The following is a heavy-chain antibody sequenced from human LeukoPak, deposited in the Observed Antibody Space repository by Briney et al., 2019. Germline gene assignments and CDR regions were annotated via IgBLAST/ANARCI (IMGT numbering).Heavy chain of an antibody. CDR1: GGSISSYY. V-gene: IGHV4-59*08. J-gene: IGHJ4*02. D-gene: IGHD3-3*01. Sequence: KASETLSLTCTVSGGSISSYYWSWIRQPPGKGLEWIGYIYYSGSTNHNPSLKSRVTISVDTSKNQFSLKLSSVTAADTAVYYCARHVEDFWSGYFDYWGQGTLVTVSS. CDR3: ARHVEDFWSGYFDY. CDR2: IYYSGST.